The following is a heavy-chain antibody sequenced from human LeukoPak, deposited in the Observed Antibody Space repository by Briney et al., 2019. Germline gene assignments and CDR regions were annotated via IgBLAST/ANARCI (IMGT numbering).Heavy chain of an antibody. Sequence: SVKVSCKASGGTFSSYAISWVRQAPGQGLEWTGGIIPIFGTANYAQKFQGRVTITADESTSTAYMELSSLRSEDTAVYYCARWKRSGYYFDYWGQGTLVTVSS. D-gene: IGHD3-22*01. V-gene: IGHV1-69*01. J-gene: IGHJ4*02. CDR3: ARWKRSGYYFDY. CDR1: GGTFSSYA. CDR2: IIPIFGTA.